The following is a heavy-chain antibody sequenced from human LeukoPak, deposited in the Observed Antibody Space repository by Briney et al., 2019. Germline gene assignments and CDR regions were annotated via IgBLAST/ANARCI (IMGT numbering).Heavy chain of an antibody. J-gene: IGHJ4*02. CDR1: GFTFDDYA. V-gene: IGHV3-9*01. Sequence: PGGSLRLSCAASGFTFDDYAMHWVRQAPGKGLEWVSGISWNSGSIDYADSVKGRFTISRDNAKNSLYLQLNSLRAEDTAVYYCARSRFYFDYWGQGTLVTVSS. CDR2: ISWNSGSI. CDR3: ARSRFYFDY.